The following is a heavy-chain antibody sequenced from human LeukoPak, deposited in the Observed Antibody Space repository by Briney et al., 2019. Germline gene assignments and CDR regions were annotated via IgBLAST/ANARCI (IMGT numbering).Heavy chain of an antibody. CDR2: IYYSGST. D-gene: IGHD6-13*01. CDR3: AREIAAAVGRYYYYMDV. J-gene: IGHJ6*03. Sequence: SETLSLTCTVSGVSISSYYWSWIRQPPGKELEWFGYIYYSGSTNYNPSLKSRVTISVDTSKSQFSLKLSSVTAADTAVYYCAREIAAAVGRYYYYMDVWGKGTTVTVAS. V-gene: IGHV4-59*12. CDR1: GVSISSYY.